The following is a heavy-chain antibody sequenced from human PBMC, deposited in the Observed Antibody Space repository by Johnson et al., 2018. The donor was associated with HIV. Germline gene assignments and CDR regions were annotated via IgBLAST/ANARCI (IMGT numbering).Heavy chain of an antibody. Sequence: QVQLVESGGGVVQPGRSLRLSCAASGFTFSSYAMHWVRQAPGKGLEWVAVIWYNGSKKYYADSVKGRFTISRDNSKNTLYLQMNSLRAEDTAVYYCARGSYYDSSGDAFDIWGQGTMVTVSS. CDR2: IWYNGSKK. CDR1: GFTFSSYA. J-gene: IGHJ3*02. D-gene: IGHD3-22*01. V-gene: IGHV3-30*04. CDR3: ARGSYYDSSGDAFDI.